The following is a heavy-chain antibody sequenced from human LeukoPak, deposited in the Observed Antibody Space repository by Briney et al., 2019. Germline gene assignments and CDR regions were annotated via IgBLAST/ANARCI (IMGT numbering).Heavy chain of an antibody. CDR3: ARESSVPYYYGSGSSFDY. V-gene: IGHV1-3*01. Sequence: VASVKVSCKASGYTFTSYAMHRVRQAPGQRLEWMGWINAGNGNTKYSQKFQGRVTITRDTSASTAYMELSSLRSEDTAVYYCARESSVPYYYGSGSSFDYWGQGTLVTVSS. D-gene: IGHD3-10*01. CDR2: INAGNGNT. CDR1: GYTFTSYA. J-gene: IGHJ4*02.